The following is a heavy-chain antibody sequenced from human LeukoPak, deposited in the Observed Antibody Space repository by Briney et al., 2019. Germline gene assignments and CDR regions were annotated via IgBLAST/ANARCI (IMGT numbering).Heavy chain of an antibody. J-gene: IGHJ4*02. CDR3: ARETYYYDSSGYSPYYFDY. CDR1: GFTFSTYG. Sequence: GGSLRLSCAASGFTFSTYGMHWVRQAPGKGLEWVAFIRYDGSKKYYANSVKGRFTISRDNSKNTLYLQMGSLRAEDMAVYYCARETYYYDSSGYSPYYFDYWGQGTLVTVSS. CDR2: IRYDGSKK. V-gene: IGHV3-30*02. D-gene: IGHD3-22*01.